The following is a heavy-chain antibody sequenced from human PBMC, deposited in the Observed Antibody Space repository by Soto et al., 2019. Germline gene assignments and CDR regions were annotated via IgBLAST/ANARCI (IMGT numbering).Heavy chain of an antibody. CDR3: AKDVSIAAAYYFDY. CDR2: ISGSGGTT. D-gene: IGHD6-13*01. Sequence: EVQLLESGGALVQPGGSLRLSCAASGFTFSSHAMTWVRQAPGKGLEWVSAISGSGGTTYYAGSVKDRFTISRDNSKNTLYLQMNSLRAEDTAVYYCAKDVSIAAAYYFDYWGQGTLVTVSS. CDR1: GFTFSSHA. V-gene: IGHV3-23*01. J-gene: IGHJ4*02.